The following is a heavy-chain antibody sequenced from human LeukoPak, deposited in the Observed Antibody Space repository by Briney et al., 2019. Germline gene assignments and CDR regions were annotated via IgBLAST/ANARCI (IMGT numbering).Heavy chain of an antibody. D-gene: IGHD2-2*01. V-gene: IGHV1-8*01. CDR3: ARVSCSSTSCYSYYYYYGMDV. J-gene: IGHJ6*02. CDR2: MNPNSGNT. Sequence: GASVKVSCKASGYTFTSYDINWVRQATGQGLEWMGWMNPNSGNTGYAQKFQGRVTVTRNTSISTAYMELSSLRSEDTAVYYCARVSCSSTSCYSYYYYYGMDVWGQGTTVTVSS. CDR1: GYTFTSYD.